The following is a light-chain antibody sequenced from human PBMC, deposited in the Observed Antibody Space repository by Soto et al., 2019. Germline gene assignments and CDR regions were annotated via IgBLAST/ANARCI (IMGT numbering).Light chain of an antibody. J-gene: IGKJ1*01. V-gene: IGKV3-15*01. Sequence: EIVMTQSPATLSVSPGERATLSCRASQSVRSNLAWFQQKPGQAPRLLIYEASTRATGIPARFSGSGSGTQFTLTISSLQSEDSAVYYCHQYNNYWTFGQGTKVDI. CDR3: HQYNNYWT. CDR2: EAS. CDR1: QSVRSN.